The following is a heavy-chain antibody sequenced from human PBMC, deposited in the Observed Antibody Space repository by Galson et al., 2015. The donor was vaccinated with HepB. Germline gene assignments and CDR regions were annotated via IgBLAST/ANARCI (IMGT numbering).Heavy chain of an antibody. Sequence: SLRLSCAASGFTFSSYSMNWVRQAPGKGLEWVSSISSSSSYIYYADSVKGRFTISRDNAKNSLYLQMNSLRAEDTAVYYCARDLGNSVGYYGMDVWGQGTTVTVSS. J-gene: IGHJ6*02. CDR1: GFTFSSYS. CDR2: ISSSSSYI. V-gene: IGHV3-21*01. CDR3: ARDLGNSVGYYGMDV. D-gene: IGHD4-23*01.